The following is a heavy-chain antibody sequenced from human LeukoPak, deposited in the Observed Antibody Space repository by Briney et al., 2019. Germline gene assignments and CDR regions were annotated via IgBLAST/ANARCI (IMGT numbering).Heavy chain of an antibody. V-gene: IGHV4-61*01. D-gene: IGHD1-26*01. Sequence: SETLSLTCTVSGGSISTSSYYWSWIRQPPGKGLEWIGYIYYSGSTNYNPSLKSRVTISVDTSKNQFSLKLSSVTAADTAVYFCAREPAGLGSWDDAFDIWGQGTMVTVSS. CDR1: GGSISTSSYY. J-gene: IGHJ3*02. CDR3: AREPAGLGSWDDAFDI. CDR2: IYYSGST.